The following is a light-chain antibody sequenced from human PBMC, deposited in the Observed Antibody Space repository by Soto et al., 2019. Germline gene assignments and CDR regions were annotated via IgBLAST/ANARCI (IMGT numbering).Light chain of an antibody. J-gene: IGKJ2*02. CDR3: QQSYSTPCT. Sequence: DIQMTQSPSSLSASVGDRVTITCRASQSIRNYVKWYQQKPGKAPKFLIYVTSTLQSGVPSRFSGSGSGTDFTLTISSLQPEDFVTYYCQQSYSTPCTFGPGTKLEIK. CDR1: QSIRNY. V-gene: IGKV1-39*01. CDR2: VTS.